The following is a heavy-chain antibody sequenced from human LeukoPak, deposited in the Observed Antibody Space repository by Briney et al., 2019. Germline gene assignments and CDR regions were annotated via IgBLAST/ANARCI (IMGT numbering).Heavy chain of an antibody. CDR3: TKDRMGAIIFFDY. CDR2: ITGSGDRT. J-gene: IGHJ4*02. V-gene: IGHV3-23*01. D-gene: IGHD1-26*01. Sequence: GGSLRLSCAASGFTFSTYGMSWVRQAPGKGLEWASTITGSGDRTYNADSLKGRFTISRDNFKNTLYLQMNSLTPEDTAVYYCTKDRMGAIIFFDYWGQGTLVTVSS. CDR1: GFTFSTYG.